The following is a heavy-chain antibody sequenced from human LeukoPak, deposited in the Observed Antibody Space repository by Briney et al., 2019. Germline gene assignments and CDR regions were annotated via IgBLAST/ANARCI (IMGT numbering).Heavy chain of an antibody. CDR1: GFTVSSNS. CDR3: ARRAGEYSHPYDY. D-gene: IGHD4-17*01. V-gene: IGHV3-53*01. J-gene: IGHJ4*02. CDR2: IYSGGNT. Sequence: GGSLRPSCTVSGFTVSSNSMSWVRQAPGKGLEWVSFIYSGGNTHYSDSVKGRFTISRDNSKNTLYLQMNSMRAEDTAVYYCARRAGEYSHPYDYWGQGTLVTVS.